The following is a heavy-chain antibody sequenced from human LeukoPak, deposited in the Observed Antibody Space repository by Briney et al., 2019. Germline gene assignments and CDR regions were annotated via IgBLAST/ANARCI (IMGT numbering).Heavy chain of an antibody. CDR2: ISYDGSNK. Sequence: GRSLRLSCAASGFTFSSFGMHWVRQAPGKGLEWVAVISYDGSNKYYADSVKGRSTISRDNSKSTVFLQMNSLRTEDTAVYYCAKDRYSYSNYFDPWGQGTLVAVSS. CDR3: AKDRYSYSNYFDP. CDR1: GFTFSSFG. V-gene: IGHV3-30*18. J-gene: IGHJ5*02. D-gene: IGHD5-18*01.